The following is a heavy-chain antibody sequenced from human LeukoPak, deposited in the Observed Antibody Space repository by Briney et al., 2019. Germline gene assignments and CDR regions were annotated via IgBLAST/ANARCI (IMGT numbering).Heavy chain of an antibody. D-gene: IGHD3-16*01. J-gene: IGHJ6*03. Sequence: GGSLRLSCAASGFTFSSYAMSWVRQAPGKGLKWVSTINDNGDGTYYADSVKGRFTISRDNSYNTVSLQMNSLRDEDTGVYYCAKGLRTGVGPYMGYHYYMDVWGKGTTVTVSS. CDR2: INDNGDGT. CDR3: AKGLRTGVGPYMGYHYYMDV. V-gene: IGHV3-23*01. CDR1: GFTFSSYA.